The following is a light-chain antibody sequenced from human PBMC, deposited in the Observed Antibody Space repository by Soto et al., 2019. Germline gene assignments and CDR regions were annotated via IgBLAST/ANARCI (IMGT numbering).Light chain of an antibody. CDR2: GVS. V-gene: IGKV2-30*01. CDR1: QSLVYSDGHTY. Sequence: VVMTQSPLSLPVTLGQPASISCRSSQSLVYSDGHTYLNWFQQRPGQSPRRLIYGVSNRGSGVPDRFRGSGSGTDFTLKISRVEAEDVGIYYCMQGTHWPLTFGGGTKVEIK. J-gene: IGKJ4*01. CDR3: MQGTHWPLT.